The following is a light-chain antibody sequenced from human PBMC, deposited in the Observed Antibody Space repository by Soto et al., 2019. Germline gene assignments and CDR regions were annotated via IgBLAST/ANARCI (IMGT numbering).Light chain of an antibody. V-gene: IGLV1-44*01. CDR1: SSNMGSNS. CDR2: GDN. Sequence: QSVLTQPPSASGTPGQRVTNSCSGSSSNMGSNSVNWYQQLPGTAPKLLIYGDNQRPSGVPDRFSGSKSGTSASLAITGLQSEDEADYYCAAWDGSLHHILFGGGTKLTVL. CDR3: AAWDGSLHHIL. J-gene: IGLJ2*01.